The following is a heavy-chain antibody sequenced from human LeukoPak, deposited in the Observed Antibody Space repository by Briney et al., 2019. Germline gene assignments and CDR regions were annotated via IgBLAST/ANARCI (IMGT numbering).Heavy chain of an antibody. CDR1: GFTFDDYA. CDR3: ARIGYSSSWYSDYYYYYMDV. Sequence: GGSLRLSCAASGFTFDDYAMHWVRHAPGKGLGWVSLISWDGGSTYYADSVKGRFTISRDNSKNSLYLQMNSLRAEDTALYHCARIGYSSSWYSDYYYYYMDVWGKGTTVTISS. V-gene: IGHV3-43D*03. CDR2: ISWDGGST. D-gene: IGHD6-13*01. J-gene: IGHJ6*03.